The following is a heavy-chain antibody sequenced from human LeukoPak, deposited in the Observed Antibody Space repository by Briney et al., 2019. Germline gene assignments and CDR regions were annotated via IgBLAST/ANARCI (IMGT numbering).Heavy chain of an antibody. Sequence: ASVKVSCKASGFTFTGYYMHWVRQVPGQGLEWMAWINAKSGGTNYAQKFQGRVTMTTDTSTSTAYMELRSLRSDDTAVYYCARDSLGSREYWGKGTLVTVSS. CDR3: ARDSLGSREY. D-gene: IGHD1-26*01. V-gene: IGHV1-2*02. CDR1: GFTFTGYY. J-gene: IGHJ4*02. CDR2: INAKSGGT.